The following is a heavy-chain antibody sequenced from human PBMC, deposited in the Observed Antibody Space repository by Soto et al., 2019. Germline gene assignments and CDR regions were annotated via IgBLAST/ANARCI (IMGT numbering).Heavy chain of an antibody. V-gene: IGHV4-39*01. CDR1: GGSISSSSYY. CDR2: IYYSGST. CDR3: ARQVTMVRGQGWFDP. Sequence: PSETLSLTCTVSGGSISSSSYYWGWIRQPPGKGLEWIGSIYYSGSTYYNPSLKSRVTISVDTSKNQFSLKLSSVTAADTAMYYCARQVTMVRGQGWFDPWGQGTLVTVSS. D-gene: IGHD3-10*01. J-gene: IGHJ5*02.